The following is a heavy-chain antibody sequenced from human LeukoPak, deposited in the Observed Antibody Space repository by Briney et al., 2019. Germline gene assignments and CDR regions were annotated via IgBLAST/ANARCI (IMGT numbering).Heavy chain of an antibody. CDR2: ISSSSSYI. CDR1: GFTFSSYS. Sequence: PGGSLRLSCAASGFTFSSYSMNWVRQAPGKGLEWVSSISSSSSYIYYADSVKGRFTISRDNAKNSLYLQMNSLRAEDTAVYYCARGGSSGWYGDYWGQGTLVTVSS. D-gene: IGHD6-19*01. CDR3: ARGGSSGWYGDY. J-gene: IGHJ4*02. V-gene: IGHV3-21*01.